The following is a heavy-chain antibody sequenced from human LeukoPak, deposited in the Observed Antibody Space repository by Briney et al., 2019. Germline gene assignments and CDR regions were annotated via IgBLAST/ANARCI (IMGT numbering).Heavy chain of an antibody. V-gene: IGHV4-39*07. Sequence: SETLSLTCTVSTGSISNSSYYWGWFRQPPGKGLEWIGSIYYSGDTYSTPSLKSRVTISLDTSNNQFSLRLSSVTAADTAVYYCAREVNYGDYGDNAFDIWGQGTMVTVSS. D-gene: IGHD4-17*01. CDR1: TGSISNSSYY. CDR3: AREVNYGDYGDNAFDI. CDR2: IYYSGDT. J-gene: IGHJ3*02.